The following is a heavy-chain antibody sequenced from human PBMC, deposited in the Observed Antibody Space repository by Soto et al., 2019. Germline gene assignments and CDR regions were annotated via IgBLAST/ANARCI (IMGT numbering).Heavy chain of an antibody. J-gene: IGHJ5*02. CDR1: GYSFTSYW. CDR2: IYPGDSDT. D-gene: IGHD2-15*01. Sequence: EVQLVQSGAEVKKPGESLQISCKGSGYSFTSYWIGWVRQMPGKGLEWMGIIYPGDSDTRYSPSFQGQVTISADKSISTAYLQWSSLKASDTAMYYCARRSVVVVAAAGNWFDPWGQGTLVTVSS. V-gene: IGHV5-51*03. CDR3: ARRSVVVVAAAGNWFDP.